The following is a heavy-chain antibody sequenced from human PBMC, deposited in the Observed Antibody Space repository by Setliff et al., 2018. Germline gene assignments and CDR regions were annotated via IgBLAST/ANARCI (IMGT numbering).Heavy chain of an antibody. CDR3: ASPRLSYYDNGAFPSDAFDL. D-gene: IGHD3-22*01. V-gene: IGHV4-34*01. CDR2: INHSGST. J-gene: IGHJ3*01. Sequence: SETLSLTCSVYGGSFSTYYWNWIRQPPGKGLEWIGEINHSGSTNYNPSLKSRVTISVDTSKNQFSLKLRSVTAADTAVYYCASPRLSYYDNGAFPSDAFDLWGQGTMVTVSS. CDR1: GGSFSTYY.